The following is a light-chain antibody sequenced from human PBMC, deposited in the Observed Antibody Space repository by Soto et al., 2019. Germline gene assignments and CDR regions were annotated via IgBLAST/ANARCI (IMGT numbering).Light chain of an antibody. CDR2: VAS. V-gene: IGKV3-11*01. J-gene: IGKJ2*01. Sequence: EIVLTQSPATLSLSPGERATLSCRASQSVSSYLAWYQQKPGQAPRLLIHVASNRATGIPARFSGSGSGTDFTLTISSLEPEDFAVYYCKQRSNWPPYTFGQGTKLEIK. CDR3: KQRSNWPPYT. CDR1: QSVSSY.